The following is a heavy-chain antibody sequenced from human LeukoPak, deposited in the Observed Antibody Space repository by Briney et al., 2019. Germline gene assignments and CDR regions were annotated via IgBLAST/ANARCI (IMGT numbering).Heavy chain of an antibody. Sequence: SETLSLTCAVYGGSFSGYYWSWIRQPPGKGLEWIGEINHSGSTNYNPSLKSRVTISVDTSKNQFSLKLSSVTAADTAVYYCARRLITMIIVVIAVPYFDYWGQGTLVTVSS. V-gene: IGHV4-34*01. CDR3: ARRLITMIIVVIAVPYFDY. CDR2: INHSGST. J-gene: IGHJ4*02. CDR1: GGSFSGYY. D-gene: IGHD3-22*01.